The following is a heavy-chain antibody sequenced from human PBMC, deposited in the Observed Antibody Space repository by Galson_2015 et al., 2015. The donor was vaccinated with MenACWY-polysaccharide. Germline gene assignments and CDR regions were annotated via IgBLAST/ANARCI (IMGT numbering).Heavy chain of an antibody. CDR2: ISYDGSNK. CDR1: GFTFSSYG. D-gene: IGHD3-22*01. V-gene: IGHV3-30*18. Sequence: SLRLSCAASGFTFSSYGMHWVRQAPGKGLEWVAVISYDGSNKYYADSVKGRFTISRDNSKNTLYLQMNSLRAEDTAVYYCAKDRYDSSAWFDPWGQGTLVTVSS. J-gene: IGHJ5*02. CDR3: AKDRYDSSAWFDP.